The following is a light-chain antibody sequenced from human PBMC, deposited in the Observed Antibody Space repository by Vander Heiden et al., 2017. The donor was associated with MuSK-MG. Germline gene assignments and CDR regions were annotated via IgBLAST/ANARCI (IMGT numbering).Light chain of an antibody. J-gene: IGKJ1*01. Sequence: AIRMSQSPSSFSASTGDRVTITCRASQSIAGYLAWYQQMPGKAPKLLIYAASTLQSGVPSRFSGSGSGTDFTLTISCLQSEDFATYYCQQDNSFPRTFGQGTKVEIK. V-gene: IGKV1-8*01. CDR1: QSIAGY. CDR2: AAS. CDR3: QQDNSFPRT.